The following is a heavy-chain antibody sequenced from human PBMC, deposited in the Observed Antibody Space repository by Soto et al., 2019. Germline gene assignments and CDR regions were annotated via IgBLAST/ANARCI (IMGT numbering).Heavy chain of an antibody. V-gene: IGHV3-9*01. D-gene: IGHD6-13*01. CDR1: GFTFDDYA. CDR2: ISWNSGSI. J-gene: IGHJ5*02. CDR3: AKASGSSRSWYYWFDP. Sequence: EVQLVESGGGLVQPGRSLRLSCAASGFTFDDYAMHWVRQAPGKGLEWVSGISWNSGSIGYADSVKGRFTISRDNAKNSLDLQMNSLRAEDTALYYCAKASGSSRSWYYWFDPWGQGTLVTVSS.